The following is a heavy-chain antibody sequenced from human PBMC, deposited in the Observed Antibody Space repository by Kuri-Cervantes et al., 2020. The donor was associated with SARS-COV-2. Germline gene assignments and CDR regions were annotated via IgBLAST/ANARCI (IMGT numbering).Heavy chain of an antibody. J-gene: IGHJ4*02. CDR1: GFTFTSHA. D-gene: IGHD4-11*01. V-gene: IGHV3-30-3*01. CDR2: ISYDGSNK. CDR3: ANSNYVFRTYYFDY. Sequence: GGSLRLSCAVSGFTFTSHAMHWVRQAPGKGLEWVALISYDGSNKYYADSVKGRFTISRDNSKNTLYLQMNSLRAEDTAVYYCANSNYVFRTYYFDYWGQGTLVTVSS.